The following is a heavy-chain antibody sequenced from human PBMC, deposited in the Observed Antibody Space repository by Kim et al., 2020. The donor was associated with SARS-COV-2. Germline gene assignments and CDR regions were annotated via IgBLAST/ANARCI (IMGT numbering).Heavy chain of an antibody. J-gene: IGHJ4*01. CDR1: GGSISSSSYY. D-gene: IGHD5-18*01. V-gene: IGHV4-39*07. CDR3: ARDRWSYGYGHFDY. Sequence: SETLSLTCTVSGGSISSSSYYWGWIRQPPGKGLEWIGSIYYSGSTYYNPSLKSRVTISVDTSKNQFSLKLSSVTAADTAVYYCARDRWSYGYGHFDYWG. CDR2: IYYSGST.